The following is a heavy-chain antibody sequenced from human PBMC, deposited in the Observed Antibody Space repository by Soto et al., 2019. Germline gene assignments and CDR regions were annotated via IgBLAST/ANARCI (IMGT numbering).Heavy chain of an antibody. V-gene: IGHV5-51*01. CDR2: IYPGDSDT. D-gene: IGHD2-2*02. CDR3: ARQGYCSNTACYTVDY. Sequence: GESLKISCRGSGYSFTSYWIGWVRHMPGKGLEWMGIIYPGDSDTRYSPSFQGQVTISADKSISSAYLQWSSLKASDTAMYYCARQGYCSNTACYTVDYWGQGTLVTVSS. CDR1: GYSFTSYW. J-gene: IGHJ4*02.